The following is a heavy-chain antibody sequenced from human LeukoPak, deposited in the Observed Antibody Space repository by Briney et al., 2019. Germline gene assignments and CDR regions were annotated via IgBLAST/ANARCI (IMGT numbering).Heavy chain of an antibody. Sequence: PGESLKISCKGSGYSFTSYWIGWVRQMPGKGLEWMGIIYPGDSDTRYSPSFQGQVTISADKSISTAYLQWSSLKASGTAMYYCARVLRYFDWPGDWFDPWGQGTLVTVSS. V-gene: IGHV5-51*01. CDR1: GYSFTSYW. D-gene: IGHD3-9*01. CDR3: ARVLRYFDWPGDWFDP. J-gene: IGHJ5*02. CDR2: IYPGDSDT.